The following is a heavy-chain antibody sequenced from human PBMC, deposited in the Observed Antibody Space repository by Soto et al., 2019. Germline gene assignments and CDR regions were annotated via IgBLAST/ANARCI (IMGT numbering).Heavy chain of an antibody. J-gene: IGHJ6*02. CDR3: AREDDGGDRDYYAVDV. D-gene: IGHD3-16*01. Sequence: QVLLQQSGPGLVEPSQTLSLTCAVSGGSISSEYYHWTWIRQSPGKGLEWIGYIHYTGAIMYNPSFKSRLTMSVDTSKNQCSLQLTSVTAADTAVYFCAREDDGGDRDYYAVDVWGQGTTVTVSS. CDR1: GGSISSEYYH. CDR2: IHYTGAI. V-gene: IGHV4-30-4*08.